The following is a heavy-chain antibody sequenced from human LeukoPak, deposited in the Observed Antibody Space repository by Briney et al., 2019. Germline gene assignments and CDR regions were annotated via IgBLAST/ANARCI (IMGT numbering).Heavy chain of an antibody. CDR2: ISWNSGSI. D-gene: IGHD3-9*01. V-gene: IGHV3-9*01. Sequence: PGRSLRLSCAASGFTFDDYAMHWVRQAPGKGLEWVSGISWNSGSICYADSVKGRFTISRDNAEKSLYLQMDSLRAEDTAVYYCATHVCSELRYFDWSTNEWGQGTLVTVSS. J-gene: IGHJ4*02. CDR3: ATHVCSELRYFDWSTNE. CDR1: GFTFDDYA.